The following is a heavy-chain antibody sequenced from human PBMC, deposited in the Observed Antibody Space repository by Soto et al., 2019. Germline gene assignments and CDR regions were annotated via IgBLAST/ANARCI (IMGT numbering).Heavy chain of an antibody. Sequence: ASVKGYCKASGYTFTSYGISWVRQAPGQGLEWMGWISAYNGNTNYAQKLQGRVTMTTDTSTSTAYMELRSLRSDDTAVYYCARDKRIAAAGTHDYWGQGTLVTVSS. CDR1: GYTFTSYG. J-gene: IGHJ4*02. CDR3: ARDKRIAAAGTHDY. D-gene: IGHD6-13*01. CDR2: ISAYNGNT. V-gene: IGHV1-18*01.